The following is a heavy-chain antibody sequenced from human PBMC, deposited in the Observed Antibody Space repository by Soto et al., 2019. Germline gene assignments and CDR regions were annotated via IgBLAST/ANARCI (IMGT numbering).Heavy chain of an antibody. J-gene: IGHJ6*02. D-gene: IGHD3-3*01. CDR1: GFTFSTYG. CDR2: LTGTGSST. CDR3: AKGPTIFGVVTLAWDFYYGIDV. V-gene: IGHV3-23*01. Sequence: GGSLRLSCAASGFTFSTYGMSWVRQAPGKGLEWVSALTGTGSSTYYADSVKGRFTIPRDNSKHTLYLQMNSLRADDTAVYYCAKGPTIFGVVTLAWDFYYGIDVWGQGTTVTVSS.